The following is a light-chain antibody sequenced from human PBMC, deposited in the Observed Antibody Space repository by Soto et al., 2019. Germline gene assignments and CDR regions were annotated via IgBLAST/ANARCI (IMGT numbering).Light chain of an antibody. CDR2: DVS. Sequence: AIQVTQSPSSLSASVGDRVTITCRASQDIRGALAWYQQKPGKAPKLLIYDVSTVQSGVPSRFSGRGSGTKFTLTITSLQPEDFATYYCQQFNIYPITFGQGTRLDI. CDR3: QQFNIYPIT. CDR1: QDIRGA. J-gene: IGKJ5*01. V-gene: IGKV1-13*02.